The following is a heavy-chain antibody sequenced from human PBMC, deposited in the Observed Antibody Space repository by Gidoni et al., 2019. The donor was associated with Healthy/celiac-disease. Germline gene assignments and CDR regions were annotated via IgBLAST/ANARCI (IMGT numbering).Heavy chain of an antibody. V-gene: IGHV3-30*18. D-gene: IGHD3-9*01. Sequence: QVQLVESGGGVVQPGRSLRLSCAASGFTFSSYGMHWVRQAPGKGLEWVAVISYDGSNKYYADSVKGRFTISRDNSKNTLYLQMNSLRAEDTAVYYCAKERSRFLRYFDYWGQGTLVTVSS. J-gene: IGHJ4*02. CDR2: ISYDGSNK. CDR1: GFTFSSYG. CDR3: AKERSRFLRYFDY.